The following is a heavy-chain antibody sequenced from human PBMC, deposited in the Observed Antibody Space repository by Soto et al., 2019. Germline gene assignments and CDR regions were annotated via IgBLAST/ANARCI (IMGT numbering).Heavy chain of an antibody. V-gene: IGHV3-73*01. CDR3: TSSTSYQKPTIEGDYYYYYMDV. Sequence: GGSLRLSCAASGFTFSGSAMHWVRQASGKGLEWVGRIRSKANSYATAYAASVKGRFTISRDDSKNTAYLQMNSLKTEDTAVYYCTSSTSYQKPTIEGDYYYYYMDVWGKGTTVTVSS. D-gene: IGHD2-2*01. CDR2: IRSKANSYAT. CDR1: GFTFSGSA. J-gene: IGHJ6*03.